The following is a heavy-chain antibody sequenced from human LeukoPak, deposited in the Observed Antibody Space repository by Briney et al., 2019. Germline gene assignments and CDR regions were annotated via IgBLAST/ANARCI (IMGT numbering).Heavy chain of an antibody. CDR1: GLTFDDYA. CDR2: ISWNSGSI. Sequence: GGSLRLSCAASGLTFDDYAMHWVRQAPGKGLEWVSGISWNSGSIGYADSVKGRFTISRDNAKNSLYLQMNSLRAEDTALYYCAKDRGNAYYDFWSGYSPDAFGIWGQGTMVTVSS. J-gene: IGHJ3*02. D-gene: IGHD3-3*01. V-gene: IGHV3-9*01. CDR3: AKDRGNAYYDFWSGYSPDAFGI.